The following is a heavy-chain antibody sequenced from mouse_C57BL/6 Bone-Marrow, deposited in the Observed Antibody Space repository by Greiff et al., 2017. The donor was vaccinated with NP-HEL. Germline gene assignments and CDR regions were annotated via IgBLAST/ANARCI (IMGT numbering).Heavy chain of an antibody. CDR1: GFTFSSYA. Sequence: EVQVVESGGGLVKPGGSLKLSCAASGFTFSSYAMSWVRQTPEKRLEWVATISDGGSYTYYPDNVKGRFTISRDNAKNNLYLQMSHLKSEDTAMYYCARKGYYFDYWGQGTTLTVSS. V-gene: IGHV5-4*01. CDR2: ISDGGSYT. J-gene: IGHJ2*01. CDR3: ARKGYYFDY.